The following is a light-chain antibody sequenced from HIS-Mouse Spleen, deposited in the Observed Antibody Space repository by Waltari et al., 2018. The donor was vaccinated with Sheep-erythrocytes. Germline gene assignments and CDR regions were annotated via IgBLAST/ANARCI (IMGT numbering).Light chain of an antibody. CDR3: QQYGSSPFT. CDR1: QSVSPSY. Sequence: EIVLTQSPGTLSLSPGERATLSCRASQSVSPSYLAWYQQKPGQAPRLLIYGASSRATGIPDRFSGSGSGTDFTLTISRLGPEDFAVYYCQQYGSSPFTFGPGTKVDIK. J-gene: IGKJ3*01. V-gene: IGKV3-20*01. CDR2: GAS.